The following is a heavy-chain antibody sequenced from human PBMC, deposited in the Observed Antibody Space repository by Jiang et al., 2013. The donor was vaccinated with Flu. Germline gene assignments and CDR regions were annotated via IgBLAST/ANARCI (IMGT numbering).Heavy chain of an antibody. V-gene: IGHV3-33*01. CDR3: ARDLMYYYDSSGYPPGDY. J-gene: IGHJ4*02. Sequence: AASGFTFSSYGMHWVRQAPGKGLEWVAVIWYDGSNKYYADSVKGRFTISRDNSKNTLYLQMNSLRAEDTAVYYCARDLMYYYDSSGYPPGDYWGQGTLVTVSS. D-gene: IGHD3-22*01. CDR1: GFTFSSYG. CDR2: IWYDGSNK.